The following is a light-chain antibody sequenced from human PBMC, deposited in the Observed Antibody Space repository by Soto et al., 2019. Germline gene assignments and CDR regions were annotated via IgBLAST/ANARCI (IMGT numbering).Light chain of an antibody. CDR1: SSDVGGYNY. CDR2: DVN. V-gene: IGLV2-11*01. J-gene: IGLJ1*01. CDR3: CSYAGSYTNV. Sequence: QSALTQPRSVSASPRQSVTISCTGTSSDVGGYNYVSWYQQHPGKAPKLMIYDVNKRPSGVPDRFSGSKSGNTASLTISGLQAKDEADYYCCSYAGSYTNVFGTGTKVTVL.